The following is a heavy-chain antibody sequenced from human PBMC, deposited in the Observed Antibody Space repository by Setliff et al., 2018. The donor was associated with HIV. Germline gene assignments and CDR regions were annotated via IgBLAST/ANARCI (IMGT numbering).Heavy chain of an antibody. CDR2: IIPILGIA. CDR3: ARAKATRQARPTNCFDP. J-gene: IGHJ5*02. V-gene: IGHV1-69*10. D-gene: IGHD1-1*01. CDR1: GGTFSSYA. Sequence: SVKVSCKASGGTFSSYAISWVRQAPGQGLEWMGGIIPILGIANYAQKFQGRVTITADESTSTAYMELSSLRFEDTAVYYCARAKATRQARPTNCFDPWGQGTLVTVS.